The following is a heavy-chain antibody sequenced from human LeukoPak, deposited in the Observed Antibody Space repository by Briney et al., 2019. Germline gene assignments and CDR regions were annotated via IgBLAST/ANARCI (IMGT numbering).Heavy chain of an antibody. V-gene: IGHV4-4*07. CDR3: ARDRRSATVHNYFYYYMDV. CDR1: AGSISGYY. D-gene: IGHD5-24*01. CDR2: IDASGSS. J-gene: IGHJ6*03. Sequence: SETLSLTCTLPAGSISGYYWSWVRQPAGKGLEWIGRIDASGSSNYNPSLRSRVSLSIDTSRDQFSLTLTSVTAADTALYFCARDRRSATVHNYFYYYMDVWGKGTTVTVSS.